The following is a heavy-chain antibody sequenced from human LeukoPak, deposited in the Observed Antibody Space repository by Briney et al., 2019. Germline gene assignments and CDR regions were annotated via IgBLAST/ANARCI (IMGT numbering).Heavy chain of an antibody. CDR2: ISGSGGST. Sequence: PGGSLRLSCAASGFTFSSYGMSWVRQAPGKGLEWVSAISGSGGSTYYADSVKGRFTISRDNSKNTLYLQMNSLRTEDTALYYCAKDQVPDYYGMDVWGQGTTVTVSS. D-gene: IGHD2-2*01. CDR3: AKDQVPDYYGMDV. CDR1: GFTFSSYG. V-gene: IGHV3-23*01. J-gene: IGHJ6*02.